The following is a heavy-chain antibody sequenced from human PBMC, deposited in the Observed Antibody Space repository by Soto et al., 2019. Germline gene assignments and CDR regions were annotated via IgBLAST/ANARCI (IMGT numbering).Heavy chain of an antibody. V-gene: IGHV3-30-3*01. CDR3: ARDREMATITGAYYYYGMDV. J-gene: IGHJ6*02. Sequence: PGGSLRLSCAASGFTFSSYAMHWVRQAPGKGLEWVAVISYDGSNKYYADSVKGRFTISRDNSKNTLYLQMNSLRAEDTAVYYCARDREMATITGAYYYYGMDVWGQGTTVTVS. D-gene: IGHD5-12*01. CDR1: GFTFSSYA. CDR2: ISYDGSNK.